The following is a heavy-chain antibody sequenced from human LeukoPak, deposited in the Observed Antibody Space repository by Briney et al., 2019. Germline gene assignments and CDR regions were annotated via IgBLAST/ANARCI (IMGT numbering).Heavy chain of an antibody. CDR2: ISASGGST. V-gene: IGHV3-23*01. Sequence: GGSLKLSVAASGLTLTAPPRSWVGQVPGRGLEWVQGISASGGSTYYADSVRGRFTISRDNSKNTLYVQMNSLRDEDTAVYYCAKDQRWESPHYLDSWGQGTLVTVSS. D-gene: IGHD1-26*01. CDR1: GLTLTAPP. J-gene: IGHJ4*02. CDR3: AKDQRWESPHYLDS.